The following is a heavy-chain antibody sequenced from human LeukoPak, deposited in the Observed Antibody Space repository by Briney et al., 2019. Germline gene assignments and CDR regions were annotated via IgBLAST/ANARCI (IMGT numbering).Heavy chain of an antibody. CDR3: ARLREGLYHFDY. CDR1: GYTFTDYY. Sequence: ASVKVSCKASGYTFTDYYIQWMRQAPGQGLEWMGWINTNSGGTKYAQMLQGRVTMTRDTSISTAYMELSRLRSDDTAVYYCARLREGLYHFDYWGQGTLVSVSS. CDR2: INTNSGGT. V-gene: IGHV1-2*02. J-gene: IGHJ4*02. D-gene: IGHD3-16*02.